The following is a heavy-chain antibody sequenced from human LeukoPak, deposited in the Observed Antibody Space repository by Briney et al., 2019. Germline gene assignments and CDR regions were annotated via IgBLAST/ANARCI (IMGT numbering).Heavy chain of an antibody. D-gene: IGHD2-2*03. J-gene: IGHJ4*02. V-gene: IGHV4-34*01. Sequence: SETLSLTCTVSGGSISSYYWSWIRQPPGKGLEWIGEINHSGSTNYNPSLKSRVTISVDTSKNQFSLKLSSVTAADTAVYYCARHGYCSSTSCSHFDYWGQGTLVTVSS. CDR1: GGSISSYY. CDR2: INHSGST. CDR3: ARHGYCSSTSCSHFDY.